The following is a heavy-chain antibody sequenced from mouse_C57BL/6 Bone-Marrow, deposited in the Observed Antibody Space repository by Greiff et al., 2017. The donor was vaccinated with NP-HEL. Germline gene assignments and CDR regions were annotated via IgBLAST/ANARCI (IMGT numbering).Heavy chain of an antibody. Sequence: QVQLQQPGAELVKPGASVKLSCKASGYTFTSYWMHWVKQRPGRGLEWIGRIDPNSGGTKYNEKFKSKATITADTSSNTAYLQLSSLTSEDTAVYYCTKTIVTTPFAYWGQGTLVTVSA. CDR1: GYTFTSYW. J-gene: IGHJ3*01. CDR2: IDPNSGGT. D-gene: IGHD2-5*01. CDR3: TKTIVTTPFAY. V-gene: IGHV1-62-3*01.